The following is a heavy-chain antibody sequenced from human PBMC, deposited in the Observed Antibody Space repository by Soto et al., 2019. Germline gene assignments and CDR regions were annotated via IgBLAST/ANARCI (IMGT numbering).Heavy chain of an antibody. V-gene: IGHV4-34*01. CDR1: GGSFSGYY. CDR3: ARAGYIGSTNWFDP. CDR2: INHSGST. Sequence: ASETLSLTCAVYGGSFSGYYWSWIRQPPGKGLEWIGEINHSGSTNYNPSLKSRVTISVDTSKNQFSLKLSSVTAADTAVYYCARAGYIGSTNWFDPWGQGTLVTVSS. D-gene: IGHD6-13*01. J-gene: IGHJ5*02.